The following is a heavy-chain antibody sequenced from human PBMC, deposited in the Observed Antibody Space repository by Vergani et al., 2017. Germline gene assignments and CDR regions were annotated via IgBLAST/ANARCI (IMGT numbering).Heavy chain of an antibody. CDR2: IIPIFGTA. CDR3: ARDRLMMGEPDAFDI. CDR1: GGTFSSYA. V-gene: IGHV1-69*05. Sequence: QVQLVQSGAEVKKPGSSVKVSCKASGGTFSSYAISWVRQAPGQGLEWMGRIIPIFGTANYAQKFQGRVTITTDKSTSTAYMELSSLRSEDTAVYYCARDRLMMGEPDAFDIWGQGTMVTVSS. J-gene: IGHJ3*02. D-gene: IGHD1-26*01.